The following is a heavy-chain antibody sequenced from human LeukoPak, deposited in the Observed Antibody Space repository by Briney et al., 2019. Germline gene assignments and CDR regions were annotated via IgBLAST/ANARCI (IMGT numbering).Heavy chain of an antibody. CDR2: VYYSGST. CDR1: GGSISSIGYY. Sequence: SETLSLTCIVSGGSISSIGYYWGWIRQPPGKGLEWIGSVYYSGSTFYNPSLKRRVTTSVDTSKSQFSLKLNSMTAADTAVYYCARGYCSGGSCYWGDCWGQGALVTVSS. D-gene: IGHD2-15*01. CDR3: ARGYCSGGSCYWGDC. J-gene: IGHJ4*02. V-gene: IGHV4-39*01.